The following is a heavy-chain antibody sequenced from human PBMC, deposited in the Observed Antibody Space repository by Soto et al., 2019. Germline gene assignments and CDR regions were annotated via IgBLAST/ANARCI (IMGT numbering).Heavy chain of an antibody. J-gene: IGHJ4*02. D-gene: IGHD6-19*01. CDR1: GFTSSSYA. Sequence: PGGSLRLSCAASGFTSSSYAMRCVRQAPGKGLECVSAISGSGGSTYYADSVKGRFTISRDDSKNTLYLQMNSLRAEDTAVYYCAKGTAGGAWYYFDYWGQGTRVTVSS. CDR2: ISGSGGST. V-gene: IGHV3-23*01. CDR3: AKGTAGGAWYYFDY.